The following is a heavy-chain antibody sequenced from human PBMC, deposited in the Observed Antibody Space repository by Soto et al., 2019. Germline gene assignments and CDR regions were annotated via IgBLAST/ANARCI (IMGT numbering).Heavy chain of an antibody. V-gene: IGHV3-66*01. J-gene: IGHJ6*02. CDR2: IYSGGST. Sequence: EVQLVESGGGLVQPGGSLRLSCTASGFTVSANYMSWVRQAAGKGLEWVSVIYSGGSTYYADSVEGRFTISRDNSKNMLYLQMNSLRAEDTAVDDCAMALVRGLMDVWGQGTTVTVSS. CDR3: AMALVRGLMDV. D-gene: IGHD3-10*01. CDR1: GFTVSANY.